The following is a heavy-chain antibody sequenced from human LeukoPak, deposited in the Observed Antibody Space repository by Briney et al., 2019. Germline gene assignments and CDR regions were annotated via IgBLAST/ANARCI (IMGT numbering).Heavy chain of an antibody. CDR2: ITPIFGTA. CDR3: ARATLGSSWYMEPYYFDY. Sequence: ASVKVSCKASGGTFSSYDISWVRQAPGQGLEWMGGITPIFGTAKYAQKFQGRVTITAVESMSTAYMELSRLRSDDTAVYYCARATLGSSWYMEPYYFDYWGQGTLVTVSS. CDR1: GGTFSSYD. V-gene: IGHV1-69*13. D-gene: IGHD6-13*01. J-gene: IGHJ4*02.